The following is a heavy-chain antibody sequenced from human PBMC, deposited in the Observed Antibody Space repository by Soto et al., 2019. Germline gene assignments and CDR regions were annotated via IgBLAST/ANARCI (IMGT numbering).Heavy chain of an antibody. CDR3: AKGESEVATGYYFDY. V-gene: IGHV3-23*01. CDR2: VSGYGGTT. CDR1: GFTFSNYA. J-gene: IGHJ4*02. D-gene: IGHD6-13*01. Sequence: GGSLRLSCAASGFTFSNYAMSWVRQAPGKGLEWVSTVSGYGGTTYYADSVKGRFSISRDNSTHTLYLQMNRLRAEDTAVYDCAKGESEVATGYYFDYWGQGTMVTVSS.